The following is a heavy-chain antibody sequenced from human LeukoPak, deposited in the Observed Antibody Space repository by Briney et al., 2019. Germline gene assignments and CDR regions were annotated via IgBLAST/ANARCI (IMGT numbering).Heavy chain of an antibody. J-gene: IGHJ5*02. CDR1: GFAVSNYY. V-gene: IGHV3-53*01. CDR3: AREIKTNWFDP. Sequence: GGSLRLSCAASGFAVSNYYMTCIRQAPGKGLEWVSIIYIAPTTYYADSVKGRFTISRDNSKNTLYLLLNNLRAEDTAVYYCAREIKTNWFDPWGQGTLVTVSS. CDR2: IYIAPTT.